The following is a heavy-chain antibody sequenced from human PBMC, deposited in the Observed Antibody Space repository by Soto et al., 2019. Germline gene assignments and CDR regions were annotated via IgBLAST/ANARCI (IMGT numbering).Heavy chain of an antibody. D-gene: IGHD3-10*01. CDR3: VTSGGSGRSGSYEVFDI. CDR2: IKEDGSET. CDR1: GFSFSGYC. V-gene: IGHV3-7*01. J-gene: IGHJ3*02. Sequence: PGGSLRLSCAASGFSFSGYCMSWVRQAPGKGLEWLANIKEDGSETSYVDSVKGRFTISRDNSKDSLYLQMSGLRAEDTAVYYCVTSGGSGRSGSYEVFDIWGQGTMVTVSS.